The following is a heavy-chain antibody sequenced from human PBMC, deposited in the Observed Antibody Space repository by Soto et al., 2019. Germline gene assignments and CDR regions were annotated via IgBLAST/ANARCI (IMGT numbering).Heavy chain of an antibody. J-gene: IGHJ4*02. Sequence: EVQLVESGGGLVQPGRSLRLSCAASGFTFDDYAMHWVRQAPGKGLEWVSGISWNSGSRAYADSVKGRFTISRDNAKNSLYLQMNSLRAEDTAVYYCATLKGLSSGYPSDFDYWGQGTLVTVSS. V-gene: IGHV3-9*01. D-gene: IGHD3-22*01. CDR3: ATLKGLSSGYPSDFDY. CDR1: GFTFDDYA. CDR2: ISWNSGSR.